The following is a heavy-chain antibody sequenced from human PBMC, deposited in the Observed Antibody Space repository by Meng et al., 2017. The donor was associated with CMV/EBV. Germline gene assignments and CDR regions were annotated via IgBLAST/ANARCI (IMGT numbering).Heavy chain of an antibody. D-gene: IGHD1-26*01. J-gene: IGHJ6*02. CDR1: GGTFSSYT. CDR3: ARGFREWELYTGVGGMDV. V-gene: IGHV1-69*02. Sequence: SVKVSCKASGGTFSSYTISWVRQAPGQGLEWMGRIIPILGVANYAQKFQGRVTITADKSTSTAYMELSSLRSEDTAVYYCARGFREWELYTGVGGMDVWGQGTTVTVSS. CDR2: IIPILGVA.